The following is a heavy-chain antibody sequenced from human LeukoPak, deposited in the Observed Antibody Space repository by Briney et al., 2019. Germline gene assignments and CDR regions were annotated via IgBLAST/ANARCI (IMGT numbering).Heavy chain of an antibody. CDR3: ARPYTMVRGDHRGASRFDY. CDR2: IRPDGGEK. Sequence: GGSLRLSCAASGFTFSNYWMTWVRQAPGKGLEWVANIRPDGGEKYYVDSVKGRFTISRDNSKNSLFLQMNSLRADDTAVYYCARPYTMVRGDHRGASRFDYWGQGTLVTVSS. V-gene: IGHV3-7*01. D-gene: IGHD3-10*01. CDR1: GFTFSNYW. J-gene: IGHJ4*02.